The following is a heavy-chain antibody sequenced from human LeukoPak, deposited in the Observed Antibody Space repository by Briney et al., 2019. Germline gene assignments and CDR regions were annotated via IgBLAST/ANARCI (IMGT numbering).Heavy chain of an antibody. D-gene: IGHD3-22*01. CDR1: GFTFSSYA. V-gene: IGHV3-53*04. CDR2: IYSGGST. CDR3: ARGDDSSGYVFDY. J-gene: IGHJ4*02. Sequence: GGSLRLSCAASGFTFSSYAMSWVRQAPGKGLEWVSVIYSGGSTYYADSVKGRFTISRHNSKNTLYLQMDSLRAEDTAVYYCARGDDSSGYVFDYWGQGTLVTVSS.